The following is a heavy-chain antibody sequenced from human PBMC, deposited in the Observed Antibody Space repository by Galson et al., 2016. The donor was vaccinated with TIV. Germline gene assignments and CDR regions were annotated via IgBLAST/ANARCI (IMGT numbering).Heavy chain of an antibody. D-gene: IGHD3-3*01. V-gene: IGHV2-70*17. Sequence: PALVKPTQTLTLTCTFSGFSLSTYGMSVGWIRQPPGKALEWLARIDWDDDKFYNSSLKTRLTISKDISRNQVVLTMTNMDPVDTATYYCARAPIWIFGLATSYYFDYWGQGTLVTVSS. CDR3: ARAPIWIFGLATSYYFDY. J-gene: IGHJ4*02. CDR1: GFSLSTYGMS. CDR2: IDWDDDK.